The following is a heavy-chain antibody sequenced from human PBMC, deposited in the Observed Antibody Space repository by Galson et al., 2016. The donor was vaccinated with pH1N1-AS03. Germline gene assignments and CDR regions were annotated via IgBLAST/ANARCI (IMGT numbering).Heavy chain of an antibody. V-gene: IGHV3-30*03. D-gene: IGHD3-10*02. CDR1: GFTFRSYG. J-gene: IGHJ4*02. CDR2: ISYDESKK. CDR3: ARSQSFYVDYFDN. Sequence: SLRLSCAASGFTFRSYGMHWVRQTPGKGLQWVAVISYDESKKLYADSVRGRSTISRDNSKNTLYLPMNSLRPEDKAGYFCARSQSFYVDYFDNWGQGTLVNVSS.